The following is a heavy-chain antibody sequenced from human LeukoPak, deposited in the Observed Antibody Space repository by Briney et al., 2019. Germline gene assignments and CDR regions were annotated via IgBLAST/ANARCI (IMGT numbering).Heavy chain of an antibody. J-gene: IGHJ4*02. CDR1: GYTFTSYG. CDR2: MNPNSGNT. Sequence: ASVKVSCKASGYTFTSYGISWVRQAPGQGLEWMGWMNPNSGNTGYAQKFQGRVTMTRNTSISTAYMELSSLRSEDTAVYYCARGSPGAATDYWGQGTLVTVSS. D-gene: IGHD2-15*01. V-gene: IGHV1-8*02. CDR3: ARGSPGAATDY.